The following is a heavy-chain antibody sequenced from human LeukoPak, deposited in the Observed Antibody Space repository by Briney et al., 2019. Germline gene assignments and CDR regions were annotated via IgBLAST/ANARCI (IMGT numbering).Heavy chain of an antibody. CDR1: GFTFSSYG. Sequence: PGGSLRLSCAASGFTFSSYGMHWVGQAPGKGLEWVAFIRYDGSNKYYADSVKGRFTISRDNSKNTLYLQMNSLRAEDTAVYYCAKDRGSSGWYPLWYFDLWGRGTLVTVSS. CDR2: IRYDGSNK. D-gene: IGHD6-19*01. V-gene: IGHV3-30*02. J-gene: IGHJ2*01. CDR3: AKDRGSSGWYPLWYFDL.